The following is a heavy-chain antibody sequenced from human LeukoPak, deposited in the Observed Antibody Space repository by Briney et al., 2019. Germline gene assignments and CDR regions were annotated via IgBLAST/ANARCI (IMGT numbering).Heavy chain of an antibody. V-gene: IGHV3-43*02. J-gene: IGHJ4*02. D-gene: IGHD6-19*01. Sequence: PGGSLRLSCAAPGFIFGNYAIHWVRQAPGKGLEWVSLISGDGGSTFYADSVKGRFTISRDNSINSLSLQMSSLRSEDTALYYCARESETSGWYDYWGQGTLVTVSS. CDR2: ISGDGGST. CDR1: GFIFGNYA. CDR3: ARESETSGWYDY.